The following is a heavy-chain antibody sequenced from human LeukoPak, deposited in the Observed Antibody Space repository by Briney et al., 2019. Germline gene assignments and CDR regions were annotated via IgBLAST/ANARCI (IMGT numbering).Heavy chain of an antibody. CDR3: ARATLRYYLDY. CDR2: IYHSGST. Sequence: SETLSLTCAVSGGSISSSNWWRWVRQPPGKGLEWIGEIYHSGSTNYKSSLKSRVTISVDKSKNQFSLKLSSVTAADTAVYYCARATLRYYLDYWGQGTLVTVSS. V-gene: IGHV4-4*02. CDR1: GGSISSSNW. J-gene: IGHJ4*02.